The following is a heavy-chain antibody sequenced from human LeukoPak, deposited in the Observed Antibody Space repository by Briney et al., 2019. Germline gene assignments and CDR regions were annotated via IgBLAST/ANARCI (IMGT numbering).Heavy chain of an antibody. J-gene: IGHJ5*02. CDR2: IIPILGIA. Sequence: ASVKVSCKASGGTFSSYAISWVRQAPGQGLEWMGRIIPILGIANYAQKFQGRVTITADTSTSTAYMELRSLRSDDTAVYYCARVSGSYGWFDPWGQGTLVTVSS. V-gene: IGHV1-69*04. D-gene: IGHD1-26*01. CDR1: GGTFSSYA. CDR3: ARVSGSYGWFDP.